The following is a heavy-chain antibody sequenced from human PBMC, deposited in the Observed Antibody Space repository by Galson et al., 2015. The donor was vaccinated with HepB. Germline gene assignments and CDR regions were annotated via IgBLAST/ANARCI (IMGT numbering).Heavy chain of an antibody. D-gene: IGHD3-10*01. CDR3: ARFGELSSYYYGMDV. Sequence: SVKVSCKASGYTFTSYAMHWVRQAPGQRLEWMGWINAGNGNTKYSQKFQGRVTITRDTSASTAYMELSSLRSEDTAVYYCARFGELSSYYYGMDVWGQGTTVTVSS. V-gene: IGHV1-3*01. CDR2: INAGNGNT. CDR1: GYTFTSYA. J-gene: IGHJ6*02.